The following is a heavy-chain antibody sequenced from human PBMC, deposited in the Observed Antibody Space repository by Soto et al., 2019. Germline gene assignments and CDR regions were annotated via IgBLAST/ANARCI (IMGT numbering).Heavy chain of an antibody. CDR2: INPNSGGT. CDR3: ARVGLLVRGIRVNYFDY. J-gene: IGHJ4*02. D-gene: IGHD3-10*01. CDR1: GCTFTDYF. Sequence: ASVKVSWKASGCTFTDYFLHWVRQAPGQGLEWMGWINPNSGGTTYAQKFQGRVTMTRDTSITTAYMEVNRLQSDDTAVYYCARVGLLVRGIRVNYFDYWGQGTLVTVSS. V-gene: IGHV1-2*02.